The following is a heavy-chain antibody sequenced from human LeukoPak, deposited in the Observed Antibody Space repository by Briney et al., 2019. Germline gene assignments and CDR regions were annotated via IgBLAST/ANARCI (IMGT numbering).Heavy chain of an antibody. CDR2: IYYSGST. J-gene: IGHJ3*02. Sequence: SQTLSLTCTVSGGSIRSGDYYWSWIRQPPGKGLEWIWYIYYSGSTYYKPSLKSRVSISLDTSKNQFSLKLSSVTAADTAVYYCARSRGGSYYGDASDIWGQGTMVTVYS. CDR1: GGSIRSGDYY. CDR3: ARSRGGSYYGDASDI. D-gene: IGHD1-26*01. V-gene: IGHV4-30-4*01.